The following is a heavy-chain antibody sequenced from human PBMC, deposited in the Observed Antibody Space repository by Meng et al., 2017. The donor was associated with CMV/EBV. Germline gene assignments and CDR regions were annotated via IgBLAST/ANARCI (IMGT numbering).Heavy chain of an antibody. J-gene: IGHJ6*02. CDR1: GGSISSSSYY. CDR2: IYYSGST. Sequence: SETLSLTCTVSGGSISSSSYYWGWIRQPPGKGLEWIGSIYYSGSTYYNPSLKSRVTISVDTSKNQFSLKLSSVTAADTAVYYCARDGGIAAAGTSYYYYYYGMDVWGQGTTVTVSS. CDR3: ARDGGIAAAGTSYYYYYYGMDV. D-gene: IGHD6-13*01. V-gene: IGHV4-39*07.